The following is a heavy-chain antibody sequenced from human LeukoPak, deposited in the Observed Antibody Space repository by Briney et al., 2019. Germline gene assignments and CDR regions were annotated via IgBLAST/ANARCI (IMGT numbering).Heavy chain of an antibody. J-gene: IGHJ4*02. V-gene: IGHV5-51*01. CDR1: GLNLNSYR. D-gene: IGHD1-26*01. Sequence: PGGSLKIPCKGSGLNLNSYRIGWVRPIPGRGLEWMGIIYPGDTDTRYSPSFQGQVTSSADKSTSTADLQWSSLKASDTAIYSCARHQIVGATRSPFDYWGQGTLVTVAS. CDR2: IYPGDTDT. CDR3: ARHQIVGATRSPFDY.